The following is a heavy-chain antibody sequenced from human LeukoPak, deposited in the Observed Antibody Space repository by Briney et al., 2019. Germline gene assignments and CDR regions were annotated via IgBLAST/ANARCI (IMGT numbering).Heavy chain of an antibody. D-gene: IGHD3-16*01. Sequence: PGGSLRLSCAASGFTFSNYDMHWVRQAPGKGLEWVAFIRYDGNNKYYADSVKGRFTISRDNSKNMLYLEMKSLRPEDTAVYYCAKNGPDYIWGNYLDYWGQGTLVTVSS. J-gene: IGHJ4*02. CDR1: GFTFSNYD. CDR3: AKNGPDYIWGNYLDY. CDR2: IRYDGNNK. V-gene: IGHV3-30*02.